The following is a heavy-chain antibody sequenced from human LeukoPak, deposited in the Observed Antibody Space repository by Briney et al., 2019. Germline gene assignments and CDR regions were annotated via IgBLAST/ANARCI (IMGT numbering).Heavy chain of an antibody. CDR3: ARSSGYSSSGGLNWFDI. D-gene: IGHD6-13*01. V-gene: IGHV4-39*01. Sequence: PSETLSLTCTVSGGSISSSSYYWGWIRQPPGKGLEWIGSIYYSGSTYYNPSLKSRVTISVDTSKNQFSLKLSSVTAADTAVYYCARSSGYSSSGGLNWFDIWGQGTLVTVSS. J-gene: IGHJ5*02. CDR2: IYYSGST. CDR1: GGSISSSSYY.